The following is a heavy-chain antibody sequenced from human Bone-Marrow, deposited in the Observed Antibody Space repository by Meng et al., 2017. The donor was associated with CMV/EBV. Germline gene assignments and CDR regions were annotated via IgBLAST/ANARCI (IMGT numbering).Heavy chain of an antibody. V-gene: IGHV4-59*01. CDR1: GGSISSYY. J-gene: IGHJ4*02. CDR3: ARSRGAGTHFDY. Sequence: GSLRLSCTVSGGSISSYYWSWIRQPPGKGLEWIGYIYYSGSTNYNPSLKSRVTISVDTSKNQFSLKLSSVTAADTAVYYCARSRGAGTHFDYWGQGTLVTVYS. CDR2: IYYSGST. D-gene: IGHD1-1*01.